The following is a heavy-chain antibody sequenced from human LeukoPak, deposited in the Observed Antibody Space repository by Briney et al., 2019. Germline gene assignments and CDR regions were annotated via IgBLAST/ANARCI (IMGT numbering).Heavy chain of an antibody. J-gene: IGHJ5*02. CDR3: ARHPGIVVVPAASNWFDP. D-gene: IGHD2-2*01. CDR1: GGSISSYY. Sequence: SETLSLTCTVSGGSISSYYWSWIRQPAGKGLEWIGRIYTSGSTNYNPSLKSRVTMSVDTSKNQFSLKLSSVTAADTAVYYCARHPGIVVVPAASNWFDPWGQGTLVTVSS. CDR2: IYTSGST. V-gene: IGHV4-4*07.